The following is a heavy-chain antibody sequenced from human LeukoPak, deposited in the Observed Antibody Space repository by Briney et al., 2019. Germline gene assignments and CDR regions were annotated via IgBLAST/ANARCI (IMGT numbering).Heavy chain of an antibody. V-gene: IGHV4-39*07. Sequence: SETLSLTCSVSGDSIISSTYYWGWIRQPPGKGLEWIGRIYTSGSTNYNPSLKSRVTMSVDTSKNQFSLKLSSVTAADTAVYYCARVPFGGYYYYGMDVWGQGTTVTVSS. CDR3: ARVPFGGYYYYGMDV. J-gene: IGHJ6*02. D-gene: IGHD3-10*01. CDR2: IYTSGST. CDR1: GDSIISSTYY.